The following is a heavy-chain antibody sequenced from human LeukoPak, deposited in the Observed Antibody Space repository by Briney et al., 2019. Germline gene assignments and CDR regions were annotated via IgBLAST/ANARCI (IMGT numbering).Heavy chain of an antibody. Sequence: LRLYCAACGFTFSSYAMSWVRQAPGKGLEWIGYIYHSGSTYYNPSLKSRVTISVDRSKNQFSLKLSSVTAADTAVYYCARTPYCSGGSCYPNYWYFDLWGRGTLVSVSS. V-gene: IGHV4-30-2*01. CDR1: GFTFSSYA. J-gene: IGHJ2*01. D-gene: IGHD2-15*01. CDR3: ARTPYCSGGSCYPNYWYFDL. CDR2: IYHSGST.